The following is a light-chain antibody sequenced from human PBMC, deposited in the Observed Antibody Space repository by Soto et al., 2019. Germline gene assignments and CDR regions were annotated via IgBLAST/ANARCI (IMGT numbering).Light chain of an antibody. J-gene: IGKJ2*01. CDR3: QQYNNWPYT. CDR1: QSVSSN. Sequence: EIVMTQSPATLSVSPGERATLSCRASQSVSSNLAWYQQKPGQAPRLIIYGASTRATGIPARFSGSGSGTEFTLTISSLQSEDFAVYYCQQYNNWPYTFGQGTKREIK. CDR2: GAS. V-gene: IGKV3-15*01.